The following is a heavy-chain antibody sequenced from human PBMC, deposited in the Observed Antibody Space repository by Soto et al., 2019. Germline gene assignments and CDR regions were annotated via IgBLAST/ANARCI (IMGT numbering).Heavy chain of an antibody. CDR2: IWYDGSNK. CDR1: GFTFSSYG. D-gene: IGHD2-8*01. CDR3: AGGANGGWFDP. J-gene: IGHJ5*02. V-gene: IGHV3-33*01. Sequence: GGSLRLSCAASGFTFSSYGMHWVRQAPGKGLEWVAVIWYDGSNKYYADSVKGRFTISRDNSKNTLYLQMNSLRVEDTAVYYCAGGANGGWFDPWGQGTLVTVSS.